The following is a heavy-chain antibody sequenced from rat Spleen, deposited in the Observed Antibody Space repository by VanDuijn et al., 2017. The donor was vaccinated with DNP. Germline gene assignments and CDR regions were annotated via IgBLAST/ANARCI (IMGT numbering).Heavy chain of an antibody. CDR3: ARGSSPDY. CDR2: INYSGNT. Sequence: EVQLQESGPGLVKPSQSLSLTCSVTGYSITSNYWAWIRKFPGNKMEWMGYINYSGNTGYNPSLKSRISITRDTSKNQFFLQLNSVTTEDTATYYCARGSSPDYWGQGVMVTVSS. CDR1: GYSITSNY. V-gene: IGHV3-1*01. D-gene: IGHD1-2*01. J-gene: IGHJ2*01.